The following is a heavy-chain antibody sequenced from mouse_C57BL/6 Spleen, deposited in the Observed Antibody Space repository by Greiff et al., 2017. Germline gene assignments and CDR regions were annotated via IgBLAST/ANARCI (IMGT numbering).Heavy chain of an antibody. V-gene: IGHV5-17*01. CDR2: ISSGSSTI. Sequence: EVKVVESGGGLVKPGGSLKLSCAASGFTFSDYGMHWVRQAPEKGLEWVAYISSGSSTIYYADTVKGRFTISRDNAKNTLFLQMTSLRSEDTAMYYCARLDYDGYYFDYWGQGTTLTVSS. D-gene: IGHD2-4*01. J-gene: IGHJ2*01. CDR1: GFTFSDYG. CDR3: ARLDYDGYYFDY.